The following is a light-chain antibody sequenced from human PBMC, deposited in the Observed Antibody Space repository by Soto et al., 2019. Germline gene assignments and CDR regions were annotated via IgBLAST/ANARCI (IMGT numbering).Light chain of an antibody. J-gene: IGKJ1*01. CDR3: QQYNSYWT. CDR1: QSISTW. CDR2: DAS. Sequence: DIQLTQSPSFLSASVGDRVTVTCRASQSISTWFAWYQQKPGKAPKLLIYDASSLESEVPSRFSGSGSGTEFTLTISSLQPDDFATYYCQQYNSYWTFGQGTKVDIK. V-gene: IGKV1-5*01.